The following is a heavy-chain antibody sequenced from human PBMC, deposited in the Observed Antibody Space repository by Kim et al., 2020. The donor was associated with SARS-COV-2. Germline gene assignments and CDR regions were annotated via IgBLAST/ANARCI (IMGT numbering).Heavy chain of an antibody. V-gene: IGHV6-1*01. CDR1: GDSVSSNSAA. D-gene: IGHD3-10*01. CDR2: TYYRSKWYN. Sequence: SQTLSLTCAISGDSVSSNSAAWNWIRQSPSRGLEWLGRTYYRSKWYNDYAVSVKSRITINPDTSKNQFSLQLNSVTPEDTAVYYCARDPGISWLGVLLYYFDYWGQGTLVTVSS. J-gene: IGHJ4*02. CDR3: ARDPGISWLGVLLYYFDY.